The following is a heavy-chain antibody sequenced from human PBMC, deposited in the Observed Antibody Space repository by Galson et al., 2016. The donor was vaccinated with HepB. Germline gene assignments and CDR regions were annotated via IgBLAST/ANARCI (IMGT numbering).Heavy chain of an antibody. J-gene: IGHJ4*02. CDR2: ITRSGDAT. CDR3: GKHGGFDY. D-gene: IGHD3-16*01. Sequence: SLRLSCAASGFSFSNSGMSWVRQAPGRGLEWVSGITRSGDATHDADFVKGRFTISRDNSKNTLYLYMNNLTAGDTAIYYCGKHGGFDYGCQGALVAVSS. V-gene: IGHV3-23*01. CDR1: GFSFSNSG.